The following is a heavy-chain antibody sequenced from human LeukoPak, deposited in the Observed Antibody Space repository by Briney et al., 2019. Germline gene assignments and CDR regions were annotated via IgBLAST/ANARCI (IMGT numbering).Heavy chain of an antibody. CDR3: ARDRYSHGYRLTDY. CDR1: GYTFTNYG. CDR2: ISAYSGNT. D-gene: IGHD5-18*01. Sequence: PGASVKVSCKASGYTFTNYGISWVRQAPGQGLEWMGWISAYSGNTNYAQNLQGRVTMTTDTSTSTAYMELRSLRSDDTAVYYCARDRYSHGYRLTDYWGQGTLVTVSS. V-gene: IGHV1-18*01. J-gene: IGHJ4*02.